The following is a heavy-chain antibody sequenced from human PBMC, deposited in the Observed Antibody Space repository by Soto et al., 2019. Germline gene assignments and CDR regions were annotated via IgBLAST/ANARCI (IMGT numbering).Heavy chain of an antibody. V-gene: IGHV3-53*01. CDR3: ATRHYTVYYGMDV. CDR2: IYSSGRT. D-gene: IGHD4-4*01. J-gene: IGHJ6*02. Sequence: GGSLRLSCAASGFTVSSNYMSWVRQAPGKGLEWVSVIYSSGRTYYADSMKGRFTISRDNFKNTVDFQMNSLRAEDTAVYYCATRHYTVYYGMDVWGQGTTVTVSS. CDR1: GFTVSSNY.